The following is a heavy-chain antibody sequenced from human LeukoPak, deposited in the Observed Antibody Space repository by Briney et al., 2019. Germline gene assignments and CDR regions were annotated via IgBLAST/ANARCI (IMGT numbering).Heavy chain of an antibody. Sequence: PGGSLRLSCAASGFTFSSYEMSWVRQAPGKGLEWVSYISSSGSTIYYADSVKGRFTISRDNAKNSLYLQMNSLRAEDTAVYYCARAFLPYQYYYGSLFDYWGQGTLVTVSS. V-gene: IGHV3-48*03. CDR2: ISSSGSTI. J-gene: IGHJ4*02. D-gene: IGHD3-10*01. CDR1: GFTFSSYE. CDR3: ARAFLPYQYYYGSLFDY.